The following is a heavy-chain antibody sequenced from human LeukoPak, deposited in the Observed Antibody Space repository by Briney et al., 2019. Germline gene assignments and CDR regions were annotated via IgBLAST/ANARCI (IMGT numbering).Heavy chain of an antibody. Sequence: ASVKVSCKASGYTFTSYDINWVRQATGQGLEWMGWMNPNSGNTGYAQKFQGRVTMTRNTSISTAYMELSSLRSEDTAVYYCARVGGTYYDFWSGYSPLDYWGHGTLVTVSS. CDR3: ARVGGTYYDFWSGYSPLDY. CDR1: GYTFTSYD. D-gene: IGHD3-3*01. J-gene: IGHJ4*01. V-gene: IGHV1-8*01. CDR2: MNPNSGNT.